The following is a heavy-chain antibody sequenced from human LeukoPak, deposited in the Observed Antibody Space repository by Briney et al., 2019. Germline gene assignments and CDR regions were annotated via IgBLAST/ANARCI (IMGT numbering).Heavy chain of an antibody. D-gene: IGHD1-26*01. CDR3: AKGRGSYSGSYFDY. J-gene: IGHJ4*02. CDR1: GFTFITYW. CDR2: INQDGSEK. Sequence: GGSLRLSCAASGFTFITYWMTWVRQAPGKGLEWVASINQDGSEKYYVDSVKGRFTISRDNAKNSLYLQMNSLRAEDMALYYCAKGRGSYSGSYFDYWGQGTLVTVSS. V-gene: IGHV3-7*03.